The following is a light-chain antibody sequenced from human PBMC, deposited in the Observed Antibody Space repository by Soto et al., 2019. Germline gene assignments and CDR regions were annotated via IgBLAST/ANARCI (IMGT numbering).Light chain of an antibody. Sequence: DIPMTQSPSSLSAAIGDRVTITCRASQSIKNYLNWYQHKPGAAPKLLIFGASNLESGVPSRFSGSGSGTEFTLSISSLQPEDFATYYCQQGYSTTPITFGQRTRVEIK. CDR3: QQGYSTTPIT. V-gene: IGKV1-39*01. CDR1: QSIKNY. J-gene: IGKJ5*01. CDR2: GAS.